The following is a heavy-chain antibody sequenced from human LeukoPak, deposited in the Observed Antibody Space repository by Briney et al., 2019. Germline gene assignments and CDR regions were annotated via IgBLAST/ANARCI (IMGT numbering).Heavy chain of an antibody. CDR2: IYHSGST. CDR3: ARGRSGGPNDY. Sequence: SETLSLTCAVSGGSISSGGYSWSWIRQPPETGLEWIGYIYHSGSTYYNPSLKSRVTISVDRSKNQFSLKLSSVTAADTAGYYCARGRSGGPNDYRGQGTLVTVSS. CDR1: GGSISSGGYS. V-gene: IGHV4-30-2*01. J-gene: IGHJ4*02. D-gene: IGHD2-15*01.